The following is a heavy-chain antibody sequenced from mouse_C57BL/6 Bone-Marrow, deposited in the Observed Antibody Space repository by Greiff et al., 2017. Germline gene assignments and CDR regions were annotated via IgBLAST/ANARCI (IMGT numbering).Heavy chain of an antibody. D-gene: IGHD4-1*01. CDR1: GYTFTSYW. CDR2: IYPTSGRT. Sequence: QVQLQQPGAELVKPGASVKMSCKASGYTFTSYWITWVKQRPGQGLEWIGDIYPTSGRTNYNEKFKSKAILTVDTSSNTAYMELSSLTSEDSAVFYCARSCSLGRSFAIWGPGTTLTVSS. CDR3: ARSCSLGRSFAI. J-gene: IGHJ2*01. V-gene: IGHV1-55*01.